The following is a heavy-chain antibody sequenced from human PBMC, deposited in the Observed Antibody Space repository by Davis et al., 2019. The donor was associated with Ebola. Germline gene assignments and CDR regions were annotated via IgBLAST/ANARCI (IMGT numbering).Heavy chain of an antibody. V-gene: IGHV1-2*02. J-gene: IGHJ4*02. D-gene: IGHD6-6*01. CDR2: INPNSGGT. CDR1: GYTFTSYY. Sequence: ASVKVSCKASGYTFTSYYMHWVRQAPGQGLEWMGWINPNSGGTNYAQKFQGRVTMTRDTSISTAYMELSRLRSDDTAVYYCARSKFGSSLSRGDYGGQGTRVTVSS. CDR3: ARSKFGSSLSRGDY.